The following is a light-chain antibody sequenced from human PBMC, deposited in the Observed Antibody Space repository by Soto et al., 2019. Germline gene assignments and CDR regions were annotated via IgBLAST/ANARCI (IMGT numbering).Light chain of an antibody. Sequence: DIQMTQSPSTLSGSVGDRVTITCRASQTISSWLAWYQQKPGKAPNLLIFKASTLDSGVPSRFSGSGSGTEFTLTISSLQPEDVATYFCQQYNTYSGTFGQGTMVDI. CDR1: QTISSW. V-gene: IGKV1-5*03. CDR2: KAS. J-gene: IGKJ1*01. CDR3: QQYNTYSGT.